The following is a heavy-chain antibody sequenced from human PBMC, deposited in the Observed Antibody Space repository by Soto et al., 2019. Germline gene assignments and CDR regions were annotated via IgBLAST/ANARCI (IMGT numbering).Heavy chain of an antibody. CDR1: GDSVRGGGYD. CDR2: IYSRGNT. Sequence: TLSLPFTLSGDSVRGGGYDWASVRQPPGKGLEWSGYIYSRGNTYYNPSLNSRMSIAADTSKNQFSLMLTSVNAADSAVYFCARALSGSYFLFEHWGQGALVNVSS. V-gene: IGHV4-31*03. D-gene: IGHD3-10*01. CDR3: ARALSGSYFLFEH. J-gene: IGHJ4*02.